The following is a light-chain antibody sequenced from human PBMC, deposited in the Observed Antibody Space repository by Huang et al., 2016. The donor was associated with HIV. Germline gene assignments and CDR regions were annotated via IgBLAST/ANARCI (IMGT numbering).Light chain of an antibody. V-gene: IGKV1-39*01. CDR2: AAS. Sequence: DIQMTQSPSSLSASVGDRVTITCRASQSISSYLNWYQQKPGKAPKLLIYAASSLQSGCPSRFSGSGSGTDFTLTVSNLQPEDFAAYYCQQSYSTPLTFGRGTKVEIK. CDR1: QSISSY. CDR3: QQSYSTPLT. J-gene: IGKJ4*01.